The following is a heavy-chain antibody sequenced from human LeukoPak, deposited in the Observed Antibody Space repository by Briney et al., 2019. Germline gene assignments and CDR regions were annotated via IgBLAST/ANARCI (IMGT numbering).Heavy chain of an antibody. D-gene: IGHD5-18*01. CDR1: GFGFSYAW. CDR2: IKRKSDGETT. V-gene: IGHV3-15*01. J-gene: IGHJ4*02. Sequence: PGGSLRLSCAAPGFGFSYAWMSWVRQAPGKGPEWLGRIKRKSDGETTDYAAPVKGRFTISRDDSKNTLFLQMNSLKTEDTAFYYCTTAPSGYAYMNGWHLDYWGQGALVTVSS. CDR3: TTAPSGYAYMNGWHLDY.